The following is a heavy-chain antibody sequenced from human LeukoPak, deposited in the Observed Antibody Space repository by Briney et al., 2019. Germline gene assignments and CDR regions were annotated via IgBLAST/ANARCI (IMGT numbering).Heavy chain of an antibody. V-gene: IGHV4-39*07. Sequence: SETLSLTCTVSGGSISSSDYYWGWIRQPPGKGLEWIGSIYHSGSTYYNPSLKSQVTISVDTSKNQFSLKPSSVTAADTAVYYCARDLYGDYEDYWGQGTLVTVSS. J-gene: IGHJ4*02. CDR1: GGSISSSDYY. D-gene: IGHD4-17*01. CDR2: IYHSGST. CDR3: ARDLYGDYEDY.